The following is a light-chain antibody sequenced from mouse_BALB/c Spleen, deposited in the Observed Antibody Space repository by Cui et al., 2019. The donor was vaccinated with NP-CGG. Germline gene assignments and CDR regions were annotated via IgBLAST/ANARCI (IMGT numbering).Light chain of an antibody. Sequence: QAVVTQESALTTSPGETVTLTCHSSTGAVTTSNYANWVQEKPDHLFTGLIGGTNNRAPGVPARFSGSLIGDKAALTITGAQTEEEATYFCALWYSNHWVFGGGTKLTVL. CDR2: GTN. CDR3: ALWYSNHWV. CDR1: TGAVTTSNY. V-gene: IGLV1*01. J-gene: IGLJ1*01.